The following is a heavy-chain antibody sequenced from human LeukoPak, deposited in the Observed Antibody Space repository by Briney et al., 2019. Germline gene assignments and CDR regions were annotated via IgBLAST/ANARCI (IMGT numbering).Heavy chain of an antibody. D-gene: IGHD3-9*01. J-gene: IGHJ5*02. Sequence: PGRSLRLSCTASGLTFDDYAMHWVRQAPGKGLEWVSGINGNNVIINYVDSVKGRFTISRDNAKNSLYLQMNSLRAEDTAVYYCARDYTGYFPWGQGTLVIVSS. V-gene: IGHV3-9*01. CDR1: GLTFDDYA. CDR3: ARDYTGYFP. CDR2: INGNNVII.